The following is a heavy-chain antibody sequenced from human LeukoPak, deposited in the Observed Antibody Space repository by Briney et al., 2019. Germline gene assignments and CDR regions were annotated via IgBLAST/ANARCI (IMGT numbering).Heavy chain of an antibody. D-gene: IGHD3-16*01. J-gene: IGHJ4*02. CDR1: GGSISSYY. V-gene: IGHV4-59*08. CDR2: IYYTGRT. CDR3: ARHSSSLGGLFDY. Sequence: SETLSLTCTVSGGSISSYYWSWTRQPPGKALERIGYIYYTGRTNYNPSLNSRVTISVDTSKDQFSLKLTSVTAADTAVYYRARHSSSLGGLFDYWGQGTLVAVSS.